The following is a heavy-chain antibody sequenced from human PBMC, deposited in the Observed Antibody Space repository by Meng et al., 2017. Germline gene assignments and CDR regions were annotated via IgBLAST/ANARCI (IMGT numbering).Heavy chain of an antibody. V-gene: IGHV6-1*01. D-gene: IGHD6-13*01. CDR3: AKATIAAAGTFRIYYFDY. J-gene: IGHJ4*02. CDR2: TYYRSKWYN. CDR1: GDSVSSNSAA. Sequence: SQTLSLTCAISGDSVSSNSAAWNWIRQSPSRGLEWLGRTYYRSKWYNDYAVSVKSRIAINPDTSKNQFSLQLNSVTPEDTAVYYCAKATIAAAGTFRIYYFDYWGQGTLVTVSS.